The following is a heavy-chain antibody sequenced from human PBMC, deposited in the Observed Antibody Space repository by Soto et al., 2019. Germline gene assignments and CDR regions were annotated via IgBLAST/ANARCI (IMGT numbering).Heavy chain of an antibody. CDR2: ISGSGGNI. CDR3: ARDGGPVVITFDF. Sequence: EVQLLESGGGWVKPGGSLRLSCVVSGLSFDTYAMSWVRQAPGKGLEWVSVISGSGGNIWYADSVKDRFTISRDNSKNTLYLQMSSLRVEDTAVYSCARDGGPVVITFDFWGQGTLVTVSS. J-gene: IGHJ4*02. CDR1: GLSFDTYA. V-gene: IGHV3-23*01. D-gene: IGHD3-22*01.